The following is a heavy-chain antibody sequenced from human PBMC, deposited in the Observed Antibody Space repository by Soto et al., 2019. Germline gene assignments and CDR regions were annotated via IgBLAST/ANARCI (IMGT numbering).Heavy chain of an antibody. CDR3: ARPARYDILTGYDNDYYYYGMDV. CDR1: GFTFSTYS. CDR2: ISSISNYI. J-gene: IGHJ6*02. V-gene: IGHV3-21*01. D-gene: IGHD3-9*01. Sequence: PGGSLRLSCAASGFTFSTYSMNWVRQAPGRGLEWVSSISSISNYIYYADSVKGRFTISRDNAKNSLYLQMNNLRVEDTAVYYCARPARYDILTGYDNDYYYYGMDVWGQGTTVTVSS.